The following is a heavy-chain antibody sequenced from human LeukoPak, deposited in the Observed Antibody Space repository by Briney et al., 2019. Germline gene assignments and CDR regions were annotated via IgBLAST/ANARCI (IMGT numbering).Heavy chain of an antibody. CDR1: GGSISSSSYY. J-gene: IGHJ4*02. V-gene: IGHV4-39*07. D-gene: IGHD1-26*01. CDR2: IYYSGST. Sequence: SETLSLTCTVSGGSISSSSYYWGWIRQPPGKGLEWIGSIYYSGSTYYNPSLKSRVTISVDTSKNQFSLKLSSVTAADTAVYYCARDARYSGSFWGQGTLVTVSS. CDR3: ARDARYSGSF.